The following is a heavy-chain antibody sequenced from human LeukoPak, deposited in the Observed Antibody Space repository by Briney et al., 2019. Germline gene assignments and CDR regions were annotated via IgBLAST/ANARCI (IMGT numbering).Heavy chain of an antibody. CDR2: IIPIFGTA. CDR3: ARVKSGDDILTGYYTSQYNWFDP. CDR1: GGTFSSYA. D-gene: IGHD3-9*01. Sequence: ASVKVSCKASGGTFSSYAISWVRQAPGQGREWMGGIIPIFGTANYAQKFQGRVTITADESTSTAYMELSSLRSEDTAVYYCARVKSGDDILTGYYTSQYNWFDPWGQGTLVTVSS. J-gene: IGHJ5*02. V-gene: IGHV1-69*13.